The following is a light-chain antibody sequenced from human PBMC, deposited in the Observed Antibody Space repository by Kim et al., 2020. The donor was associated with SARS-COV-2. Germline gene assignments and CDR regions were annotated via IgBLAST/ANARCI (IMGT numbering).Light chain of an antibody. CDR1: QGVSSH. V-gene: IGKV3-15*01. Sequence: VAPGESATLSCRASQGVSSHLAWYQQKPGQAPRLLIYGASTRATGIPVRFSGSGSGTEFTLTISSLQSEDFAVYYCQQYNNWPLSFGGGTKVDIK. CDR3: QQYNNWPLS. J-gene: IGKJ4*01. CDR2: GAS.